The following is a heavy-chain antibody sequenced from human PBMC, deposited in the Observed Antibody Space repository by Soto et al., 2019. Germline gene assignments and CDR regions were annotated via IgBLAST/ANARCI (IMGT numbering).Heavy chain of an antibody. CDR1: GFPFSSYG. Sequence: GGSLRLSGGASGFPFSSYGIHWVRQGTGKGLAWLAIIWNDGSNEYYAASVTGRFTISRDNSKNTVYLQVSNLRAEDTAVYFCARDQTDSGGYSDSWGQGTLVTVSS. CDR3: ARDQTDSGGYSDS. D-gene: IGHD3-22*01. V-gene: IGHV3-33*08. J-gene: IGHJ4*02. CDR2: IWNDGSNE.